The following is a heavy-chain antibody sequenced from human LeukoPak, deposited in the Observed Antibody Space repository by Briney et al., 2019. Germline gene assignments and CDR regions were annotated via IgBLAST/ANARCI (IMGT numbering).Heavy chain of an antibody. V-gene: IGHV3-53*01. CDR3: ARANYDILTGYFEPHLDY. Sequence: PGGSLRLSCAASGFTVSSNYMSWVRQAPGKGLEWVSVIYSGGSTYYADSVKGRFTISRDNSKNTLYLQMNSLRAEDTAVYYCARANYDILTGYFEPHLDYWGQGTLVTVSS. CDR2: IYSGGST. D-gene: IGHD3-9*01. CDR1: GFTVSSNY. J-gene: IGHJ4*02.